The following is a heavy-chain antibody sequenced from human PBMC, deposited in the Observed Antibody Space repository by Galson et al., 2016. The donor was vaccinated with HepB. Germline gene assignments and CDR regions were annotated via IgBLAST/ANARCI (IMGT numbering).Heavy chain of an antibody. CDR2: ISDSNPST. D-gene: IGHD3-22*01. CDR1: GFTFTTYA. Sequence: SLRLSCAASGFTFTTYAMSWVRQAPGKGLEWVSGISDSNPSTYYADSVKGRFTISRDNSKNTLYLQMDSLRAEDTAVYYCAKMSSSSAYYSDAFDLWGRGTMVSVSS. V-gene: IGHV3-23*01. CDR3: AKMSSSSAYYSDAFDL. J-gene: IGHJ3*01.